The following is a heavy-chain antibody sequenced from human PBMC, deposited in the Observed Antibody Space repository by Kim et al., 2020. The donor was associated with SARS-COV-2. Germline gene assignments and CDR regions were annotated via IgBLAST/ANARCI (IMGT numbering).Heavy chain of an antibody. CDR1: GFTFSSYS. CDR2: ISSSSSYI. V-gene: IGHV3-21*01. D-gene: IGHD3-16*01. Sequence: GGSLRLSCAASGFTFSSYSMNWVRQAPGKGLEWVSSISSSSSYIYYADSVKGRFTISRDNAKNSLYLQMNSLRAEDTAVYYCARRGMITFGGVYYYYGMDVWGQGTTVTVSS. J-gene: IGHJ6*02. CDR3: ARRGMITFGGVYYYYGMDV.